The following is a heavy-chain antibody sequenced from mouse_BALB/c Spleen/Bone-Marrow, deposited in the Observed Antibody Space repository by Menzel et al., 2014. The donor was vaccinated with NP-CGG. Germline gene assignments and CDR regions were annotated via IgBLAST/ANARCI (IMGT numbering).Heavy chain of an antibody. CDR2: INPDSSTI. D-gene: IGHD1-1*01. J-gene: IGHJ1*01. CDR1: GFDFSRYW. CDR3: ARLNYYGNLVV. V-gene: IGHV4-1*02. Sequence: EVQLQESGGGLVQPGGSLKLSCAASGFDFSRYWMSWVRQAPGKELDWIGEINPDSSTINYTPSLKDKFIISRDNAKNTLYLQMSKVRSEDPDLYYWARLNYYGNLVVWGAGTTVTVSS.